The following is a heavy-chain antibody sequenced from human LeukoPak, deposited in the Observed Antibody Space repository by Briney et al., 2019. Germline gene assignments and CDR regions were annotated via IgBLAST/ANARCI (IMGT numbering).Heavy chain of an antibody. CDR3: TRGGDAHKLGNF. CDR2: LHFSGTP. Sequence: SETLTLACSVSDDSIRTNSYYWAWIRQPPGKGLEWVGSLHFSGTPYYSPSLSGRVTVSRDTSKNHFSLNLKSVTATDTGVYFCTRGGDAHKLGNFWGPGILVTVSS. V-gene: IGHV4-39*02. D-gene: IGHD2-2*01. J-gene: IGHJ4*02. CDR1: DDSIRTNSYY.